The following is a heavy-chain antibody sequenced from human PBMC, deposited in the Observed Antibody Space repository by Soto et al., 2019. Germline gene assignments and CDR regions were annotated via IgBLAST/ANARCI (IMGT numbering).Heavy chain of an antibody. V-gene: IGHV4-59*01. Sequence: SEPLSLTCTVSGGSSISYYGSWIRQPPGKGLEWIGYIYYSGSTNYNPSLKSRVTISVDTSKDQFSLKLSSVTAADTAVYYCARGACGGDCYNFDYWGQGTLVTVSS. D-gene: IGHD2-21*02. CDR2: IYYSGST. CDR3: ARGACGGDCYNFDY. J-gene: IGHJ4*02. CDR1: GGSSISYY.